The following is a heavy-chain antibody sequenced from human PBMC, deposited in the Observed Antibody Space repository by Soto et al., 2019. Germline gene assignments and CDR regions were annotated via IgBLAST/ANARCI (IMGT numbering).Heavy chain of an antibody. CDR1: GFTFSSYA. CDR2: ISYDGSNK. D-gene: IGHD2-8*01. Sequence: GGSLRLSCAASGFTFSSYAMHWVRQAPGKGLEWVAVISYDGSNKYYADSVKGRFTISRDNSKNTLYLQMNSLRAEDTAVYYCARDIVLMVYASSLYYYYYGMDVWGQGTTVTVSS. V-gene: IGHV3-30-3*01. J-gene: IGHJ6*02. CDR3: ARDIVLMVYASSLYYYYYGMDV.